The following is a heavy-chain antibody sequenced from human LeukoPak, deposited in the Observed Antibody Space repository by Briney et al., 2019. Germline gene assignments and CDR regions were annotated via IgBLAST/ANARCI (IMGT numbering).Heavy chain of an antibody. CDR1: GGSISSYY. V-gene: IGHV4-59*08. CDR3: ARRSGSSWSFDC. CDR2: IYCSGST. J-gene: IGHJ4*02. Sequence: SETLSLTCTVSGGSISSYYWSWIRQPPGKGLEWIGYIYCSGSTNYNPSLKSRVTISVDTSKNQFSLKLSSVTAADTAVYYCARRSGSSWSFDCWGQGTLVTVSS. D-gene: IGHD6-13*01.